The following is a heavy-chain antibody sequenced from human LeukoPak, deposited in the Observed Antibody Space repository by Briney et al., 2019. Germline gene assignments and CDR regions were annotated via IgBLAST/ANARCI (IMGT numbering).Heavy chain of an antibody. CDR3: AKESRYYYGSGSFSSQFDY. Sequence: PGGSLRLSCAASGFTFSTYAMHWVRQAPGKRLEWVSTISGSGVSTYYADSVKGRFTSSRDNSKNTLYLQMNNLRAEDTAVYYCAKESRYYYGSGSFSSQFDYWGQGNLVTVSS. CDR1: GFTFSTYA. V-gene: IGHV3-23*01. D-gene: IGHD3-10*01. J-gene: IGHJ4*02. CDR2: ISGSGVST.